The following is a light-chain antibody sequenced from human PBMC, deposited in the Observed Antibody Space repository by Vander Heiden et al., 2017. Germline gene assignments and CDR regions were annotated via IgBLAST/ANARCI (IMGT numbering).Light chain of an antibody. CDR1: SSNIGARYD. V-gene: IGLV1-40*01. CDR3: QSYDSSLSGYV. CDR2: ENN. Sequence: QSVLTHPPSVSGAPGQRVHISCTGSSSNIGARYDVHWYQQLPGTVPKLLIYENNNRPSGVPDRFSGSKSGTSASLAITGLQAEDEADYYCQSYDSSLSGYVFGTGTKVNVL. J-gene: IGLJ1*01.